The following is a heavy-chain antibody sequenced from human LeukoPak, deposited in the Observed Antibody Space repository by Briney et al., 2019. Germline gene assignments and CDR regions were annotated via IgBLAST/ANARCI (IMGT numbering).Heavy chain of an antibody. J-gene: IGHJ3*02. CDR3: TIGLAGDWDAFDI. D-gene: IGHD6-19*01. Sequence: GASVKVSCTTSGYTFTRCAVHWVRQAPGQRFEWVGWIHADSGNTKYSQKLQGRVTIARDTSASTIYMELSSLRFEDTAVYFCTIGLAGDWDAFDIWGLGTMVTVSS. CDR1: GYTFTRCA. CDR2: IHADSGNT. V-gene: IGHV1-3*01.